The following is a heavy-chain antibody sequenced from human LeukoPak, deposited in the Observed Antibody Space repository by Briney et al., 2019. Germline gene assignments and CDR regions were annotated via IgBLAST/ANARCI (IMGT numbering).Heavy chain of an antibody. CDR2: IYHSGST. D-gene: IGHD3-16*02. V-gene: IGHV4-4*02. CDR1: GGSISSSNW. Sequence: SETLSLTCTVSGGSISSSNWWSWVRQPPGKGLEWIGEIYHSGSTNYNPSLKSRVTMSVDKSKNQFSLKLSSVTAADTAVYYCARAGLYDYVWGSYRYGGYYFDYWGQGTLVTVSS. CDR3: ARAGLYDYVWGSYRYGGYYFDY. J-gene: IGHJ4*02.